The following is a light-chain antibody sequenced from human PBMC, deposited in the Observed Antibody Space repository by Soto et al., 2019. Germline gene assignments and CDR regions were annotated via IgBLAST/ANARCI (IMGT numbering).Light chain of an antibody. V-gene: IGKV3-20*01. CDR3: QQYGSSPFD. CDR1: QSVSSSY. Sequence: EIVLTQSPGTLSLSQGERATLSCRASQSVSSSYLAWYQQKPGQAPRLLIYGASSRATGIPDRFSGSGSGTDFTLTISRLEPEDFAVYYCQQYGSSPFDFGGGTKVDIK. CDR2: GAS. J-gene: IGKJ4*01.